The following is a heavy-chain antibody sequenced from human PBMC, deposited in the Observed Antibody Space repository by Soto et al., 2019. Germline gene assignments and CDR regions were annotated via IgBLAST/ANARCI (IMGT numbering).Heavy chain of an antibody. J-gene: IGHJ4*02. CDR3: AKDLEYSSGWYDYYFDY. D-gene: IGHD6-19*01. V-gene: IGHV3-23*01. CDR1: GFTFSSYT. Sequence: EVQLLESGGGLVQPGGSLRLSCAASGFTFSSYTMSWVRQAPGKGLEWVSAISGSGGSTYYADSVKGRFTISRDNSKNTLYLQMNSLRAEDTAVYYCAKDLEYSSGWYDYYFDYWGQGTLVTVSS. CDR2: ISGSGGST.